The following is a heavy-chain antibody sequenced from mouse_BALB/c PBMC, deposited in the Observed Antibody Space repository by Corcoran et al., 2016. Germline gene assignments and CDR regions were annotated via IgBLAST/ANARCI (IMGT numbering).Heavy chain of an antibody. Sequence: EVQLQQSGPELVKPGASVKISCKASGYSFTGYYMHWVKQSHVKSLEWIGRINPYNGATSYNQNFKDKASLTVDKSSSTAYMELHSLTSEDSAVYYCARGHCSSPYWYSDVWGAGTTVTVSS. CDR1: GYSFTGYY. CDR2: INPYNGAT. CDR3: ARGHCSSPYWYSDV. V-gene: IGHV1-26*01. D-gene: IGHD1-1*01. J-gene: IGHJ1*01.